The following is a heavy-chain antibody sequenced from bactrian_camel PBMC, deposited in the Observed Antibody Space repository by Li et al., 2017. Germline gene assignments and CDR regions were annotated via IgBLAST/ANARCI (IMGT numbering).Heavy chain of an antibody. CDR1: GFTFDDSD. CDR3: ATEWDCSGGYCYPTGFGY. Sequence: HVQLVESGGGLVPPGGSLRLSCTASGFTFDDSDMGWYRQAPGNECELVSTISSDGSVYYRDSVKGRFTISRDNAKNTVYLQMNSLKSEDTALYYCATEWDCSGGYCYPTGFGYWGQGTQVTVS. J-gene: IGHJ6*01. D-gene: IGHD2*01. V-gene: IGHV3S63*01. CDR2: TISSDGSV.